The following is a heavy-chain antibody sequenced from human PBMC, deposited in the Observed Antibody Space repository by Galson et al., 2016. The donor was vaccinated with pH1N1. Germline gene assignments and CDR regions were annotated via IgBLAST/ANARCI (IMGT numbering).Heavy chain of an antibody. D-gene: IGHD2-2*01. V-gene: IGHV4-59*01. CDR1: GGSISSYY. J-gene: IGHJ4*02. CDR2: IYYSGST. CDR3: ARPPVAKDDWGYYFDY. Sequence: SETLSLTCTVSGGSISSYYWSWIRQPPGKGLGWIGYIYYSGSTNYNPSLKSRVTISVDTSKNQFSLKLSSVTAAGTAVYSCARPPVAKDDWGYYFDYWGQGPLLTVSS.